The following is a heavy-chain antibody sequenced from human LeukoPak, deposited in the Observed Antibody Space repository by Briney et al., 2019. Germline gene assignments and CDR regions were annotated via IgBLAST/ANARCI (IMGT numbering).Heavy chain of an antibody. D-gene: IGHD2-15*01. V-gene: IGHV3-23*01. Sequence: PGGSLRLSCAASGFTFSSYAMSWVRQAPGKGLEWVSAISGSGGSTYYADSVKGRFTISRDNSKNTLYLQMNSLRAEDTPVYVCAKDSEHYCSGGSCPFDYSDQGTMVTVSS. CDR2: ISGSGGST. J-gene: IGHJ4*02. CDR3: AKDSEHYCSGGSCPFDY. CDR1: GFTFSSYA.